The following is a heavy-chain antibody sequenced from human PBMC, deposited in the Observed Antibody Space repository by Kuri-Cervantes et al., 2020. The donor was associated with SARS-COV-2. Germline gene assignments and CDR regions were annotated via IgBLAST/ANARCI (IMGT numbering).Heavy chain of an antibody. Sequence: ESLKISCTVSGGSISSYYWSWIRQPAGKGLEWIGRIYTSGSTNYNSSLKSRVTMSVDTSKNQFSLKLSSVTAADTAVYYCARVAVVVVAADWYFDLWGRGALVTVSS. CDR1: GGSISSYY. V-gene: IGHV4-4*07. J-gene: IGHJ2*01. CDR2: IYTSGST. CDR3: ARVAVVVVAADWYFDL. D-gene: IGHD2-15*01.